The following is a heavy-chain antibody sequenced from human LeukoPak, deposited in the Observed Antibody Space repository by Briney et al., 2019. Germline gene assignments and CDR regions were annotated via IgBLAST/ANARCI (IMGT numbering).Heavy chain of an antibody. CDR2: ISSGSGYI. D-gene: IGHD1-26*01. J-gene: IGHJ5*02. CDR1: GFTFSTYS. Sequence: GGSLRLSCAASGFTFSTYSMNWVRQAPGKGLEWVSSISSGSGYIYYADSVRGRSTISRDNSKNTLYLQMNSLRAEDTAVYYCAKDDGSYYEGFLSWGQGTLVTVSS. V-gene: IGHV3-21*04. CDR3: AKDDGSYYEGFLS.